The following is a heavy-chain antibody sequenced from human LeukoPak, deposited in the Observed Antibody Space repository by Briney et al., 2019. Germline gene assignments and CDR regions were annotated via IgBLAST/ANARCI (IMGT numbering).Heavy chain of an antibody. V-gene: IGHV3-7*01. J-gene: IGHJ4*02. CDR1: GFTFSSYW. CDR2: IKQDGSEK. D-gene: IGHD3-10*01. Sequence: PGGSLRLSCAASGFTFSSYWMSWVRQAPGKGLEWVANIKQDGSEKYYVDSVKGRFTISRDNAKNSLYLQMNSLRPEDTAVYYCVEGQHYGSGSYYGNYFDYWGQGTLVTVSS. CDR3: VEGQHYGSGSYYGNYFDY.